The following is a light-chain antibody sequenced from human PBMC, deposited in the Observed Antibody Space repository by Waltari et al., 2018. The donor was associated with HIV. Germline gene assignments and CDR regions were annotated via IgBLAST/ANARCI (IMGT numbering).Light chain of an antibody. CDR3: NSRDSSGNQV. V-gene: IGLV3-19*01. CDR2: GKN. CDR1: SRRRYY. J-gene: IGLJ2*01. Sequence: SSELTQDPAVSVALGQTVRITCQGASRRRYYASWYQQKPGQAPVLVIYGKNNRPSGIPDRFSGSSSGNTASLTITGAQAEDEADYYCNSRDSSGNQVFGGGAKLTVL.